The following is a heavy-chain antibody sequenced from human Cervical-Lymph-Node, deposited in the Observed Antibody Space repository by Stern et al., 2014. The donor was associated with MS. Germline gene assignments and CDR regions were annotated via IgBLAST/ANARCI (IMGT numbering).Heavy chain of an antibody. Sequence: QVQLMQSGAEVKKPGASVKVSCKASGYTFTSYYMHWVRQAPGQGLEWMGIINPSGGSTSYAQKFQGRVTMTRDTSTSTVYMELSSLRSEDTAVYYCARDSNHCSGGSCHFDYWGQGTLVTVSS. CDR3: ARDSNHCSGGSCHFDY. J-gene: IGHJ4*02. V-gene: IGHV1-46*03. CDR2: INPSGGST. D-gene: IGHD2-15*01. CDR1: GYTFTSYY.